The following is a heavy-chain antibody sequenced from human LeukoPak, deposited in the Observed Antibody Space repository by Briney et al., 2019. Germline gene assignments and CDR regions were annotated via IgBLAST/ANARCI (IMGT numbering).Heavy chain of an antibody. J-gene: IGHJ4*02. V-gene: IGHV3-74*01. Sequence: GGSLRLSCAASGFTFSDYWIHWVRQAPGKGLVWVSRINTDGSITNYADSVKGRFSISRDNAKNTLYLQMSSLRAEDTAVYYCVRDLGGRSGHWGQGTLVTVSS. CDR3: VRDLGGRSGH. D-gene: IGHD1-26*01. CDR1: GFTFSDYW. CDR2: INTDGSIT.